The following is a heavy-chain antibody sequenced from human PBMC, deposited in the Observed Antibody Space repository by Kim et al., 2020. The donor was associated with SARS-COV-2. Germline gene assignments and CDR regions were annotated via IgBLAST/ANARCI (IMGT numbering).Heavy chain of an antibody. Sequence: GGSLRLSCAASGFTFSSYSMHWVRQAPGKGLEWVAVISYDGSNKYYVDSVKGRFTISRDNSKNTLYLQMNSLRAEDTAVYYCARKGGSYSSLSIYYYYGMDVWGQGTTVTVSS. J-gene: IGHJ6*02. CDR3: ARKGGSYSSLSIYYYYGMDV. CDR2: ISYDGSNK. D-gene: IGHD6-6*01. CDR1: GFTFSSYS. V-gene: IGHV3-30*04.